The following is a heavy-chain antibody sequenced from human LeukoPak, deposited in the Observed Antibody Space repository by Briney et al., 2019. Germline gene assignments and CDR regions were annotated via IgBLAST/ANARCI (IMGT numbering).Heavy chain of an antibody. V-gene: IGHV4-34*01. CDR1: GGSFSGYY. CDR3: ARDIGYPDY. J-gene: IGHJ4*02. CDR2: INHSRST. Sequence: PSETLSLTCAVYGGSFSGYYWSWIRQPPGKGLEWIGEINHSRSTNYNPSLKSRVTISVDTSKNQFSLKLSSVTAADTAVYYCARDIGYPDYWGQGTLVTVSS. D-gene: IGHD5-18*01.